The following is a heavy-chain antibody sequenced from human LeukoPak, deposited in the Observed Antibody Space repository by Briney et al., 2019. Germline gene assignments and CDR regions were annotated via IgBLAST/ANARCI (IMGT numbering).Heavy chain of an antibody. CDR3: ARARQPLHHYWFDP. Sequence: ASETLSLTCTVSGDSISSGSYYWSWIRQPAGKGLEWIGRIYTSGSTNYNPSLKSRVTISVDTSKNQFSLKLSSVTAADTAVYYCARARQPLHHYWFDPWGQGTLVTVSS. CDR2: IYTSGST. J-gene: IGHJ5*02. D-gene: IGHD3-16*02. CDR1: GDSISSGSYY. V-gene: IGHV4-61*02.